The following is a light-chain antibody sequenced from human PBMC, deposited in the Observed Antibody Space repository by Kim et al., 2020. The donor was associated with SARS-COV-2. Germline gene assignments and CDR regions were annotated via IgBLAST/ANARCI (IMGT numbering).Light chain of an antibody. CDR3: QERSNWPRLT. CDR2: DAS. CDR1: QRVSSY. J-gene: IGKJ4*01. Sequence: SPGERATLSCRASQRVSSYLAWYQQKPGQAPRLLIYDASNRATGIPARFSGSGSGTDFTLTISSLEPEDFAVYYCQERSNWPRLTFGGGTKVDIK. V-gene: IGKV3-11*01.